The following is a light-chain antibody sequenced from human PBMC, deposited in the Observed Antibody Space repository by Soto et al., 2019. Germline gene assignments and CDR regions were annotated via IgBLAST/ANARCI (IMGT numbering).Light chain of an antibody. J-gene: IGLJ3*02. Sequence: SYELTQPPSVSVAPGQTARITCGGNNIGSKSVHWYQQKPGQAPVLVVYDDSHRPSGIPERFSGSNSGNTATLTISRVEAGDEADYYCQVWDSSSDHFWVFGGGTKLTVL. CDR1: NIGSKS. CDR3: QVWDSSSDHFWV. V-gene: IGLV3-21*02. CDR2: DDS.